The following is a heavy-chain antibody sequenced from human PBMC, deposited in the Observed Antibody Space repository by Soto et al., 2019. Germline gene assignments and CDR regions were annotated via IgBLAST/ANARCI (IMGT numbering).Heavy chain of an antibody. CDR1: GGTFSSYA. V-gene: IGHV1-69*13. CDR2: IIPIFGTA. Sequence: SVKVSCKASGGTFSSYAISWLREAPGQGLEWMGGIIPIFGTANYAQKFQGRVTITADESTSTAYMELSSLRSEDTAVYYCARDDSSGYYYGYWGQGTLVTVSS. J-gene: IGHJ4*02. D-gene: IGHD3-22*01. CDR3: ARDDSSGYYYGY.